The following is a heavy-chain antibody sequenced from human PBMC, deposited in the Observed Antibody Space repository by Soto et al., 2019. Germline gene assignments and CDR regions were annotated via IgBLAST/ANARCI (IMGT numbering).Heavy chain of an antibody. Sequence: GGSLRLSCAASGFTFSSYWMSWVRQAPGKGLEWVANIKQDGSEKYYVDSVKGRFTISRDNAKNSLYLQMNSLRAEDTAVYYCARDFTYYDFWSGYPSPPDYWGQGTLVTVSS. V-gene: IGHV3-7*01. J-gene: IGHJ4*02. CDR2: IKQDGSEK. CDR1: GFTFSSYW. CDR3: ARDFTYYDFWSGYPSPPDY. D-gene: IGHD3-3*01.